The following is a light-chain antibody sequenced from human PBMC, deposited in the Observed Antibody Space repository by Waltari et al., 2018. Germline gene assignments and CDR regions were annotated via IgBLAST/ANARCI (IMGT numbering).Light chain of an antibody. Sequence: SALTQPASVSGSAGQSITISCTGANSDVGGLNYVPWYQQYPGKAPKLIIYDVTQRPSGISNRFSGSKSGNTASLTISGLQTEDEAYYHCGSYTARSTYVFGTGTKVTVL. CDR2: DVT. V-gene: IGLV2-14*03. J-gene: IGLJ1*01. CDR3: GSYTARSTYV. CDR1: NSDVGGLNY.